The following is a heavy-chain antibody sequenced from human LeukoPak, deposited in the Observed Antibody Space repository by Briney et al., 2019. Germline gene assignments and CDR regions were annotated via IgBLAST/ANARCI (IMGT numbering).Heavy chain of an antibody. CDR3: ARDRKYYDILTGYYTPVDC. CDR1: GFTFSDYY. Sequence: GGSLRLSCAASGFTFSDYYMSWIRQAPGKGLELVSYISSSCSTIYYADSVKGRFTISRDNAKNSLYLQMTSLRVEDTAVYYCARDRKYYDILTGYYTPVDCWGQGTLVTVSS. CDR2: ISSSCSTI. V-gene: IGHV3-11*01. D-gene: IGHD3-9*01. J-gene: IGHJ4*02.